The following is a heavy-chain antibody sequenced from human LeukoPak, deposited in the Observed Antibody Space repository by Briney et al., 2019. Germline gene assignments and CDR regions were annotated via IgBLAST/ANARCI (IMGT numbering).Heavy chain of an antibody. CDR1: GFTFSSYA. D-gene: IGHD5-24*01. CDR3: ARGGWLQSLYYGMGV. Sequence: PGGSLRLSCAASGFTFSSYAMHWVRQAPGKGLEWVAVISYDGSNKYYADSVKGRFTISRDNSKNTLYLQMNSLRAEDTAVYYCARGGWLQSLYYGMGVWGQGPTVTVPS. V-gene: IGHV3-30-3*01. J-gene: IGHJ6*02. CDR2: ISYDGSNK.